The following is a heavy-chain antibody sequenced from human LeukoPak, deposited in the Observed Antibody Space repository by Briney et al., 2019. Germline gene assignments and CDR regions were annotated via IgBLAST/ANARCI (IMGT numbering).Heavy chain of an antibody. CDR2: ISWNSGSI. V-gene: IGHV3-9*03. Sequence: PGGSLRLSCAASGFTFDDYAMHWVRQAPGKGLEWVSGISWNSGSIGYADSVKGRFIISRDNAKNSLYLQMNSLRAEDMALYYCAKDLGGHGRAAALDYWGQGTLVTVSS. J-gene: IGHJ4*02. CDR3: AKDLGGHGRAAALDY. D-gene: IGHD6-13*01. CDR1: GFTFDDYA.